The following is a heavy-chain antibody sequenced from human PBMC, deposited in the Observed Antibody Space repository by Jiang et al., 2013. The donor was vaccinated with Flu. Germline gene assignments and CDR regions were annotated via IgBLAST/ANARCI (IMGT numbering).Heavy chain of an antibody. Sequence: GGLVQPGGSLRLSCAASGFAFSDHYMDWVRQAPGKGLEWVGRSKNKANNFTTEYAASVKGRFTISRDDSNKSLYLKMNSLKTDDTAVYYCTRGRQFGHWGQGTLVTVSS. D-gene: IGHD3-16*01. CDR2: SKNKANNFTT. CDR1: GFAFSDHY. V-gene: IGHV3-72*01. J-gene: IGHJ1*01. CDR3: TRGRQFGH.